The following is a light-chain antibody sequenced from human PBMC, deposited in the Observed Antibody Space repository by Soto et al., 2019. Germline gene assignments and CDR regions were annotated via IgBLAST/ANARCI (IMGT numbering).Light chain of an antibody. V-gene: IGLV1-44*01. CDR3: AAWDDSLNAVV. J-gene: IGLJ2*01. CDR2: SNN. CDR1: SSNIGSNT. Sequence: QSVLTQPPSASGTPGQRVTISCSGGSSNIGSNTVNWYQQLPGTAPNLLIYSNNQRPSGVPDRFSGPKSGTSASLAISGLQSEDEADYYCAAWDDSLNAVVFGGGTKVTVL.